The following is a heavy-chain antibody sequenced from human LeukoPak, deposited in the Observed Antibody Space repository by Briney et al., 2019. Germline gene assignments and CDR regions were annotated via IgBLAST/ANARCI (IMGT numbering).Heavy chain of an antibody. J-gene: IGHJ4*02. CDR3: AKDRRIRNYDSSGYYDY. V-gene: IGHV3-23*01. CDR1: GFTFSSYA. D-gene: IGHD3-22*01. CDR2: ISGSGGST. Sequence: GGSLRLSCAASGFTFSSYAMSWVRQAPGEGLGWVSAISGSGGSTYYADSVKGRFTISRDNSKNTLYLQMNSLRAEDTAVYYCAKDRRIRNYDSSGYYDYWGQGTLVTVSS.